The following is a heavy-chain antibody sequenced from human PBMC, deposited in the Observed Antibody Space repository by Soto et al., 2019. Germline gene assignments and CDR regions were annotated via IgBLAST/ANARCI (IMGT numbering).Heavy chain of an antibody. Sequence: QLVQSGPEVKKPGSSVKVSCKSVGDTFSSYAVSWVRQAPGQGLEWMGGIIPTFGTVNYAQKFQGRATITADESTRLSYMVLSSLKSEDTAVYYCAREAGDYGHPYFDYWGQGTLISVSS. CDR2: IIPTFGTV. D-gene: IGHD3-10*01. CDR3: AREAGDYGHPYFDY. CDR1: GDTFSSYA. J-gene: IGHJ4*02. V-gene: IGHV1-69*01.